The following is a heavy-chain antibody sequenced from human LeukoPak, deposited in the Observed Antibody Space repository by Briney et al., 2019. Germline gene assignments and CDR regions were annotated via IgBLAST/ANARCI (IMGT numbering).Heavy chain of an antibody. Sequence: GASPQISGQGSGSRFTSYWSGGVRPLPGKGLGWMGIIYPGDSDTRYSPSLQGQVTISADKSISTAYLQWSSLKASDTAMYYCARYDSSGYAPSDAFDIWGQGTMVTVSS. V-gene: IGHV5-51*01. J-gene: IGHJ3*02. CDR2: IYPGDSDT. CDR1: GSRFTSYW. D-gene: IGHD3-22*01. CDR3: ARYDSSGYAPSDAFDI.